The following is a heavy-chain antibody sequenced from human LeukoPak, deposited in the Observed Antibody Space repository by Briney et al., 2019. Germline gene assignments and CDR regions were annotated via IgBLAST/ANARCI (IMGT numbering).Heavy chain of an antibody. J-gene: IGHJ4*02. CDR1: GYTFTSYG. V-gene: IGHV1-18*01. Sequence: ASVKVSCKASGYTFTSYGISWVRQAPGQGLEWMGWISAYNGNTNYAQKLQGRVTMTTDTSTSTAYMELRSLRSDDTAVYYCARGWGYYDRSGYFYRKYYSDYWGQGTLVTVSS. D-gene: IGHD3-22*01. CDR3: ARGWGYYDRSGYFYRKYYSDY. CDR2: ISAYNGNT.